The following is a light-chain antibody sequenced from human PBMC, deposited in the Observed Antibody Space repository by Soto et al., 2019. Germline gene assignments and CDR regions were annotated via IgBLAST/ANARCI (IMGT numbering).Light chain of an antibody. V-gene: IGLV2-14*01. CDR3: ILYRGSDTSYV. J-gene: IGLJ1*01. CDR1: SXDIGSYNY. CDR2: EVR. Sequence: QSVLAQPDSVSGSPGQSITISCTGTSXDIGSYNYVAWYQQFPGKTPKLIIYEVRNRPSGVSFRFSGSKSGNTASLTISGLQAEDEADYYCILYRGSDTSYVFGTGTKVSIL.